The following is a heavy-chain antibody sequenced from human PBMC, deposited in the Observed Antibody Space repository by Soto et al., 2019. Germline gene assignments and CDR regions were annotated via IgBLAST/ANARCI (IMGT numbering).Heavy chain of an antibody. J-gene: IGHJ4*02. CDR1: GFTFSSYW. V-gene: IGHV3-7*01. Sequence: GGSLRLSCAASGFTFSSYWMSWVRQAPGKGLEWVANIKQDGSEKYYVDSVRGRFTISRDNSKNSLYLQMNSLRAEYTAVYYCARALSNRYFDYWGQGTLVTFSS. CDR3: ARALSNRYFDY. CDR2: IKQDGSEK. D-gene: IGHD2-2*01.